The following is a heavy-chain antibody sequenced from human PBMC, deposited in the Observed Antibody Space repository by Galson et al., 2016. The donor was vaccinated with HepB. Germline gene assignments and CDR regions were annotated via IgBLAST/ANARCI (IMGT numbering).Heavy chain of an antibody. Sequence: SLRLSCAASGFTFSSYTVGWVRQAPGKGLEWVSSITASGDRTHYADSVKGRFTISRDNSKNTLYLQMNSLRVEDTAVYYCAKERGAPCGGGWYFENWGQGTQVTVSS. CDR3: AKERGAPCGGGWYFEN. CDR2: ITASGDRT. D-gene: IGHD2-21*01. V-gene: IGHV3-23*01. CDR1: GFTFSSYT. J-gene: IGHJ4*02.